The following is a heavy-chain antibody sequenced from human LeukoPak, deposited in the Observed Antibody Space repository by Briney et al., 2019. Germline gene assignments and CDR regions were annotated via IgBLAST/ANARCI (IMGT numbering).Heavy chain of an antibody. CDR2: ISGDGTRT. J-gene: IGHJ4*02. CDR3: AKWPEGAMDYFDY. CDR1: GFSFGSYA. Sequence: GGSLRLSCAASGFSFGSYAMTWARQAPVKGLEWVSAISGDGTRTYYADSVKGRFTISRDNSKNTLYPEMSSLRVEDTAIYYCAKWPEGAMDYFDYWGQGTLVTVSS. D-gene: IGHD3-16*01. V-gene: IGHV3-23*01.